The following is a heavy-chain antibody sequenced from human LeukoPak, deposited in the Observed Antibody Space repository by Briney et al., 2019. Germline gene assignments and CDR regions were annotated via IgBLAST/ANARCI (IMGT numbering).Heavy chain of an antibody. J-gene: IGHJ4*02. V-gene: IGHV3-53*01. CDR1: GFTVSSNY. Sequence: PGGSLRLSCAASGFTVSSNYMSWVRQAPGKGLEWVSVIYSGGSTYYADSVKGRFTISRDNSKSTLYLQMNSLRAEDTAVYYCARGGMDSGYSATFDSWGQGSLVTVSS. CDR2: IYSGGST. CDR3: ARGGMDSGYSATFDS. D-gene: IGHD3-22*01.